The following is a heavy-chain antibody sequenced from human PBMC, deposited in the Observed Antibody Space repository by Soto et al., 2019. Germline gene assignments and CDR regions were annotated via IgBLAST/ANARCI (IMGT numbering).Heavy chain of an antibody. Sequence: EVLVVQSGGGLVQPGGSLRLSCAVSGFTFSGGYWMKWVRQAPGKGLEWVATIKEDGRETYYVHSVKGRFTISRDSAKNSLYLQMHSLRVEDTAVDYCARTRGYWGQGTVVTVSS. V-gene: IGHV3-7*03. J-gene: IGHJ4*02. CDR2: IKEDGRET. CDR1: GFTFSGGYW. CDR3: ARTRGY.